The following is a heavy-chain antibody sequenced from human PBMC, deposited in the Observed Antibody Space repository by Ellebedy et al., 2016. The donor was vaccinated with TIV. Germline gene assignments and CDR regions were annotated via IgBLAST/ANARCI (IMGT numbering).Heavy chain of an antibody. Sequence: GGSLRLSXTASGFTFGDYAMSWFRQAPGKGLEWVSAISGSGGSTYYADSVKGRFTISRDNSKNTLYLQMNSLRAEDTAVYYCAKYSPGGGYWGQGTLVTVSS. D-gene: IGHD2-15*01. V-gene: IGHV3-23*01. CDR2: ISGSGGST. CDR1: GFTFGDYA. CDR3: AKYSPGGGY. J-gene: IGHJ4*02.